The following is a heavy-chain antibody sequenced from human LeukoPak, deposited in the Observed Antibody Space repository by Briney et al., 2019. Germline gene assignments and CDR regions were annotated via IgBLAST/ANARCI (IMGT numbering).Heavy chain of an antibody. CDR2: IRYDGNDK. D-gene: IGHD3-22*01. V-gene: IGHV3-30*02. J-gene: IGHJ4*02. Sequence: GGSLRLSCAASGFMFSHYGMHWVRQAPGKGLEWVAQIRYDGNDKYYADSVKGRFTISRDNSKNTLYLQIISPRAEDTAVYYCARDIYESSGRYFFDHWGQGTLVTVSS. CDR1: GFMFSHYG. CDR3: ARDIYESSGRYFFDH.